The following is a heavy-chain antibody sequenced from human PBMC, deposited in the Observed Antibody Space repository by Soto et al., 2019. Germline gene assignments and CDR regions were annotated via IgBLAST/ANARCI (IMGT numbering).Heavy chain of an antibody. CDR1: GFTFSSYG. Sequence: QVQLVESGGGVVQPGRSLRLSCAASGFTFSSYGMHWVRQAPGKGLEWVAVIWYDGSNKYYADSVKGRFTISRDNSKNTLYLQMNSLRAEDTAVYYCARDKGFGELDYLGQGTLVTVSS. CDR3: ARDKGFGELDY. CDR2: IWYDGSNK. J-gene: IGHJ4*02. D-gene: IGHD3-10*01. V-gene: IGHV3-33*01.